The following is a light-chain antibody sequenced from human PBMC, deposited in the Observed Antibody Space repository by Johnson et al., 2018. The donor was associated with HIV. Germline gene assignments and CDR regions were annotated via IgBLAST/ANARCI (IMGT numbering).Light chain of an antibody. CDR1: SCDIGNNC. J-gene: IGLJ1*01. Sequence: QSVLTQPPSVSAAPGQKVTISCSGISCDIGNNCVSWYQQLPGTAPKVLIYDNHKRPSGIPDRVSGSKSGTSATLGITGLQTGDEADYYCGTWDSSLSAYVLGTGTKVTAL. CDR2: DNH. V-gene: IGLV1-51*01. CDR3: GTWDSSLSAYV.